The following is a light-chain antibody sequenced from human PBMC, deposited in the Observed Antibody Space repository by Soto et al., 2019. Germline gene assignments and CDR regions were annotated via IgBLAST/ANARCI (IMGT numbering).Light chain of an antibody. CDR3: QSYDSSLSGYV. CDR2: GYN. Sequence: QSVLTQPPSLSGAPGQRVIISCTGSSSNIGAGYDVHWYQQLPGTAPQLPIYGYNSRPSGVPDRFSGSKSGTSGSLAITGLQAEDEADYYCQSYDSSLSGYVFGTGTKLTVL. CDR1: SSNIGAGYD. J-gene: IGLJ1*01. V-gene: IGLV1-40*01.